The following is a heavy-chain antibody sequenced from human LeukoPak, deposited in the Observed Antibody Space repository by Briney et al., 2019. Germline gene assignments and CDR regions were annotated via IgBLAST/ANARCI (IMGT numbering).Heavy chain of an antibody. CDR1: GGSISSSSYY. J-gene: IGHJ4*02. CDR2: IYYSGST. Sequence: PSETLSLTCTVSGGSISSSSYYWGWIRQPPGKGLEWIGSIYYSGSTYYNPSLKSRVTISVDTSKNQFSLKLSSVTAADTAVYYCARGTYYYDSSAYYPFDYWGQGTLVTVSS. D-gene: IGHD3-22*01. V-gene: IGHV4-39*07. CDR3: ARGTYYYDSSAYYPFDY.